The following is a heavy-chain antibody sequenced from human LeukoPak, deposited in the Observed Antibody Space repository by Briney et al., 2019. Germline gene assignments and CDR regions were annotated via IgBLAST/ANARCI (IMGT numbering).Heavy chain of an antibody. CDR3: ARDRIAARFPYYFDY. V-gene: IGHV3-48*01. D-gene: IGHD6-6*01. Sequence: GGSLRLSCAASGFTFSSYSMNWVRQAPGKGLEWVSYISSSSSTIYYADSVKGRFTISRDNAKNSLYLQMNSLRAEDTVVYYCARDRIAARFPYYFDYWGQGTLVTVSS. CDR2: ISSSSSTI. CDR1: GFTFSSYS. J-gene: IGHJ4*02.